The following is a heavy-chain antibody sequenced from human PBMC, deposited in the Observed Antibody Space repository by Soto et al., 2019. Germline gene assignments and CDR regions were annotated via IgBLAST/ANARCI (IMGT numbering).Heavy chain of an antibody. Sequence: QVQLQQWGAGLLKPSETLSLTCAVYGGSFSGYYWSWIRQPPGKGLEWIGEINHSGSTNYNPSLNSLVTISVDTSKNQFSLKLSSVTAADTAVYYCARSYDILPEEIAADYWGPGTLGTVSS. D-gene: IGHD3-9*01. CDR2: INHSGST. V-gene: IGHV4-34*01. CDR1: GGSFSGYY. J-gene: IGHJ4*02. CDR3: ARSYDILPEEIAADY.